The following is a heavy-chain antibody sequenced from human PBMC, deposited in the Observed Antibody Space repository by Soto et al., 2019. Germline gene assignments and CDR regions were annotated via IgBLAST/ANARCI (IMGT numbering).Heavy chain of an antibody. D-gene: IGHD6-13*01. V-gene: IGHV3-11*05. J-gene: IGHJ4*02. CDR1: GFTFSDYY. Sequence: GGSLRLSCAASGFTFSDYYMSWIRQAPGKRLEWVSYISSSSSYTNYADSVKGRFTISRDNAKNSLYLQMNSLRAEDTAVYYCARVSGEIAAAGTFFYSCGQRSLVTVSS. CDR2: ISSSSSYT. CDR3: ARVSGEIAAAGTFFYS.